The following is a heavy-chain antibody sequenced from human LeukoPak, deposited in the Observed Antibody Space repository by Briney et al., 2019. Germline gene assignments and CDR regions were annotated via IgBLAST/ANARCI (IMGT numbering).Heavy chain of an antibody. CDR2: IRSSAGST. CDR3: AKRARYYDFWSGYYDY. CDR1: GFTFSNYA. D-gene: IGHD3-3*01. V-gene: IGHV3-23*01. J-gene: IGHJ4*02. Sequence: PGGSLRLSCAASGFTFSNYAMSWVRQAPGKGLEWVSAIRSSAGSTSSAYSVKGRFTISRENSKNTLYLQMNSLRAEDTAVYYCAKRARYYDFWSGYYDYWGQGTLVTVSS.